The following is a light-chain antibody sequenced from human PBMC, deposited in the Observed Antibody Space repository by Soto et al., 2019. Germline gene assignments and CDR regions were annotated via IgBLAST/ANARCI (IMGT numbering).Light chain of an antibody. CDR1: SSNFGAGYE. CDR3: SSYAGSNNLHVL. CDR2: NNL. J-gene: IGLJ2*01. V-gene: IGLV1-40*01. Sequence: QSVLTQPPSVSGAPGQRVTISCTGSSSNFGAGYEVHWYKQLPGAAPTLVIFNNLNRPSGVPERFSGSKSGTSASLVISGLQAEDEADYYCSSYAGSNNLHVLFGGGTKLTVL.